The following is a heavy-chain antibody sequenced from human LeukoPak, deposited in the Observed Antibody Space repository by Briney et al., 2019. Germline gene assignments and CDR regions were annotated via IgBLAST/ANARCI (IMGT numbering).Heavy chain of an antibody. CDR1: GYSFSDYY. Sequence: GASVKVSFKTSGYSFSDYYMHWVRQAPGQGLEWMGWINPNSGGTSSAQKFQGRVTMTRDTSITTVYMEVNWLTSDDTAIYYCARADRLDGGPYLIGPWGQGTLVTDSS. J-gene: IGHJ5*02. CDR2: INPNSGGT. V-gene: IGHV1-2*02. CDR3: ARADRLDGGPYLIGP. D-gene: IGHD2-21*01.